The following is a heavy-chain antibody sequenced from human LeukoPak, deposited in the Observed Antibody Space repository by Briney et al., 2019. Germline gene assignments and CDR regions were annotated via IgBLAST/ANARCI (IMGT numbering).Heavy chain of an antibody. CDR3: AKVAGYSYGSFDY. D-gene: IGHD5-18*01. CDR1: GFTFSSYG. V-gene: IGHV3-30*18. J-gene: IGHJ4*02. Sequence: GGSLRLSCAASGFTFSSYGMHWVRQAPGKGLEWVAVISNDGSNKYYTDSVKGRFTISRDNSKNTLYLQMNSLRAEDTAVYYCAKVAGYSYGSFDYWGQGTLVTVSS. CDR2: ISNDGSNK.